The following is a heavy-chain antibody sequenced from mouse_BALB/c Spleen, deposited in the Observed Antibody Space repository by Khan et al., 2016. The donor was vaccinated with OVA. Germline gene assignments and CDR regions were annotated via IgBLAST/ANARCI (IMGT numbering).Heavy chain of an antibody. CDR1: GYTFTDYT. J-gene: IGHJ4*01. D-gene: IGHD2-4*01. Sequence: QVQLQQSGAELVRPGVSVKISCKGSGYTFTDYTIHWVKQSHAKSLEWIGVISTYYGDAKYNQKFKDKATMTVDKSSNTAYMELARLTSDDSAMSYCARSLITTASLYAMDYWGQGTSVTVSS. V-gene: IGHV1S137*01. CDR3: ARSLITTASLYAMDY. CDR2: ISTYYGDA.